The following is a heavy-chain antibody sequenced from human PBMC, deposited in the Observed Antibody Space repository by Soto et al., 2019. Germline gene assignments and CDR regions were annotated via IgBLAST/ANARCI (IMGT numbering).Heavy chain of an antibody. J-gene: IGHJ3*02. V-gene: IGHV3-30*18. CDR2: ISYDGSNK. CDR1: GFTFSSYG. D-gene: IGHD1-26*01. Sequence: QVQLVESGGGVVQPGRSLRLSCAASGFTFSSYGMHWVRQAPGKGLEWVAVISYDGSNKYYADSVKGRFTISRDNSKNTLYLQMNSLNAEDTAVYYCAKLAGGSYAGGAFDIWGQGTMVTVSS. CDR3: AKLAGGSYAGGAFDI.